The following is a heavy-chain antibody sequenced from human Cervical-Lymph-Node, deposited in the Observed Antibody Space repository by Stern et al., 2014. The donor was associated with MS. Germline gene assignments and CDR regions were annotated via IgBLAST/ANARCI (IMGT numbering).Heavy chain of an antibody. CDR3: ARHGPPRRRDDSNHPNFDY. Sequence: QVQLVESGPGLVKPSETLSLTCTVSGGSISSNYWSWIRQPPGKGLEWIGYLYYSGNTNYNPSLKGRVPTSVDPSKTHFSLSLSSVPAADTAVYYCARHGPPRRRDDSNHPNFDYWGPGTLVAVSS. J-gene: IGHJ4*02. V-gene: IGHV4-59*08. D-gene: IGHD5-24*01. CDR1: GGSISSNY. CDR2: LYYSGNT.